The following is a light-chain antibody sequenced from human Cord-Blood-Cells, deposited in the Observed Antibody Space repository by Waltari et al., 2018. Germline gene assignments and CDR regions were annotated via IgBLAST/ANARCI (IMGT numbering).Light chain of an antibody. Sequence: EIVLTQPLATLSLYPGESATLSCRASQSVSSHLAWYQQKPAQAPRLLIYDATNRATRITARFSGSGSETAFTLTISRLEPEDFAVYYCQQSSNWYSFGQGTKLEIK. CDR1: QSVSSH. CDR2: DAT. J-gene: IGKJ2*03. CDR3: QQSSNWYS. V-gene: IGKV3-11*01.